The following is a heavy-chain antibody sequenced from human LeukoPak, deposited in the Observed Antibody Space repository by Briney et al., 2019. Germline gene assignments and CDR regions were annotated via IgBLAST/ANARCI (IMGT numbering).Heavy chain of an antibody. CDR3: ARGLSSSSWYNWFGP. J-gene: IGHJ5*02. D-gene: IGHD6-13*01. V-gene: IGHV4-31*03. CDR1: GGSISSGGYY. CDR2: IYYSGST. Sequence: PSQTLSLTCTVSGGSISSGGYYWSWIRQHPGKGLEWIGYIYYSGSTYYNPSLKSRVTISVDTSKNQFSLKLSSVTAADTAVYYCARGLSSSSWYNWFGPWGQGTLVTVSS.